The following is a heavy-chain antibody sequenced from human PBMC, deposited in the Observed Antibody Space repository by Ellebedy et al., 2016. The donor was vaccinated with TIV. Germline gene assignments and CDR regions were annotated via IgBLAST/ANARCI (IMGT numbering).Heavy chain of an antibody. J-gene: IGHJ6*02. CDR3: ARHPSVAGPGDV. CDR1: GFTFSNAW. V-gene: IGHV3-15*07. Sequence: GGSLRLSCAASGFTFSNAWMNWVRQAPGKGLEWVGRIKSKTDGGTTDYAAPVKGRFTISRDDSKNSVYLQMNSLKTEDTAVYYCARHPSVAGPGDVWGQGTTVTVSS. CDR2: IKSKTDGGTT. D-gene: IGHD6-19*01.